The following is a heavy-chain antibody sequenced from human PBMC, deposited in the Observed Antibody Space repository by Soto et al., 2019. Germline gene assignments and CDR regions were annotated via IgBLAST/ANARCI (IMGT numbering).Heavy chain of an antibody. CDR3: ERARVEMATIWPGS. J-gene: IGHJ5*02. CDR1: GFTLKDCA. D-gene: IGHD5-12*01. V-gene: IGHV3-23*04. Sequence: EVQLVESGGGFAQPGGSLTLSCSTSGFTLKDCAISWVRQAPGKGLEWVSGISGSGGATYYTDSVEGRFTISKDFSKNTVSLQMNSLRAEDTAVYYCERARVEMATIWPGSWGQGTLVTVSS. CDR2: ISGSGGAT.